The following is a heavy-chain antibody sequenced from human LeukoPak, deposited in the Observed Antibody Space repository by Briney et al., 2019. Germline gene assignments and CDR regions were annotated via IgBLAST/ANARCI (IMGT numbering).Heavy chain of an antibody. V-gene: IGHV5-51*01. J-gene: IGHJ4*02. CDR1: GYSFFSYW. CDR3: ARPGYCGGGSCYGFDY. Sequence: GESLKISCKGSGYSFFSYWIGWVRQMPGKGLEWLGIIYPGDSDTRYSPSFQGQVTISAGKSINTAYLQWSSLKASDTAMYYCARPGYCGGGSCYGFDYWGQGTLVTVSS. D-gene: IGHD2-15*01. CDR2: IYPGDSDT.